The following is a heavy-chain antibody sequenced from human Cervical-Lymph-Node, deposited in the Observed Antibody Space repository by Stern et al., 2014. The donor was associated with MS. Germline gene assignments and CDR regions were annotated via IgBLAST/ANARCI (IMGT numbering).Heavy chain of an antibody. CDR2: IHHSGST. D-gene: IGHD5-12*01. CDR3: ARVSLSGYDWFDP. J-gene: IGHJ5*02. CDR1: GDSISNGSW. Sequence: VQLEESGPGLVKPSGTLSLTCAVSGDSISNGSWWSWVRQSPGKGLEWIGGIHHSGSTNYNPSLESRLTLSIDKSKNHFSLRLSSVTAADTAIYYCARVSLSGYDWFDPWGQGALVTVSS. V-gene: IGHV4-4*02.